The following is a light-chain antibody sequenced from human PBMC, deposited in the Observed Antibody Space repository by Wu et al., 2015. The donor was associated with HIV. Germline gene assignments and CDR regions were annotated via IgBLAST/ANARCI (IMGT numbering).Light chain of an antibody. J-gene: IGKJ4*01. V-gene: IGKV3-11*01. Sequence: EIVLTQSPATLSLSPGERATLSCRASQSVSSDLAWYQQKPGQAPRLLIYDASNRATDIPPRFSGSGSGTDFTLTISSLEPEDFAVYFCHQYSSWPALTFGGGTE. CDR2: DAS. CDR1: QSVSSD. CDR3: HQYSSWPALT.